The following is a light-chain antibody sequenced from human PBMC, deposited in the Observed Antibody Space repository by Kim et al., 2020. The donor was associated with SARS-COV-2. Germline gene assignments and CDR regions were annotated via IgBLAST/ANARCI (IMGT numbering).Light chain of an antibody. Sequence: SVGDRVTITCRASQSISSYLNWYQQKPGKAPKLLIYAASSLQSGVPSRFSGSGSGTDFTLTISSLQPEDFATYYCQQSYSTLTITFGQGTRLEIK. J-gene: IGKJ5*01. V-gene: IGKV1-39*01. CDR1: QSISSY. CDR3: QQSYSTLTIT. CDR2: AAS.